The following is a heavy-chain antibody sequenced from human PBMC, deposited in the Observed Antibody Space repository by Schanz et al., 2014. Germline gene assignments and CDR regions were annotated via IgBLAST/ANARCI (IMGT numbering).Heavy chain of an antibody. J-gene: IGHJ4*02. Sequence: QVQLVESGGGVVQPGRSLRLSCAASGFTVRSYAMHWVRQAPGKGLEWVAAISYDGSNQYYPDSVKGRFTVSRDNSKNTVFLQMTSLRPEDTAVYYCAKEESPPSLVDYWGQGTLVTVSS. CDR2: ISYDGSNQ. CDR3: AKEESPPSLVDY. V-gene: IGHV3-30*04. CDR1: GFTVRSYA.